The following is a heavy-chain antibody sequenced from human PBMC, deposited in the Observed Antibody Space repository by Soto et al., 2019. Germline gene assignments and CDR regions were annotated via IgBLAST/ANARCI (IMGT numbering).Heavy chain of an antibody. D-gene: IGHD2-2*02. CDR3: ARGGHCSTTSCHTSRSAFDL. Sequence: EVLLVESGGGLVQPGGSLRLSCAASGFTFSGYWMSWVRQAPGKGLEWVANIKQDGSEKYYVESLKGRFTISRDNAQKSLYLQVNSLRVEDTAVYYCARGGHCSTTSCHTSRSAFDLWGQGQWSPSLQ. V-gene: IGHV3-7*01. J-gene: IGHJ3*01. CDR1: GFTFSGYW. CDR2: IKQDGSEK.